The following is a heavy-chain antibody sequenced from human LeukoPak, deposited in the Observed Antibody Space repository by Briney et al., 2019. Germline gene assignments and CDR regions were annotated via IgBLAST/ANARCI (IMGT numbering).Heavy chain of an antibody. Sequence: GGSLRLSCTASGFTFGDYAMSWVRQAPGKGLEWVGFIRSKAYGGTTEYAASVKGRFTISRDDSKSIAYLQMNSLKTEDTAVYYCTSREDLWFGEQATRVFDPWGQGTLVTVSS. J-gene: IGHJ5*02. CDR1: GFTFGDYA. D-gene: IGHD3-10*01. CDR2: IRSKAYGGTT. CDR3: TSREDLWFGEQATRVFDP. V-gene: IGHV3-49*04.